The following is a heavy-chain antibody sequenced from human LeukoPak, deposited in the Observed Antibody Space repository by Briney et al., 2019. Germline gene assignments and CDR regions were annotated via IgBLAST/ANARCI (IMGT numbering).Heavy chain of an antibody. Sequence: GGPLRLSCEVSGFIFSNSWMHWVRQTPGKGLVWVSRMYGDMSDISYADSVRGRFTISRGNAKNTVYLQMNSVRGEDTAVYYCARDLGLRGSKWGQGTLVTVSS. CDR3: ARDLGLRGSK. J-gene: IGHJ4*02. CDR2: MYGDMSDI. V-gene: IGHV3-74*01. CDR1: GFIFSNSW. D-gene: IGHD4-23*01.